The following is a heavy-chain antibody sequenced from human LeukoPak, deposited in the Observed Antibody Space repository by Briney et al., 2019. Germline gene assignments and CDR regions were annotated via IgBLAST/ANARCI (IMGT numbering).Heavy chain of an antibody. CDR3: ARVVSSGWYYDAFDI. V-gene: IGHV1-8*01. CDR1: GYTFTSYD. Sequence: ASVKVSCKASGYTFTSYDINWVRQATGQGIEWMGWMNPNSGNTGYAQKFQGRVTMTRNTSISTAHMELSSLRSEDTAVYYCARVVSSGWYYDAFDIWGQGTMVTVSS. J-gene: IGHJ3*02. D-gene: IGHD6-19*01. CDR2: MNPNSGNT.